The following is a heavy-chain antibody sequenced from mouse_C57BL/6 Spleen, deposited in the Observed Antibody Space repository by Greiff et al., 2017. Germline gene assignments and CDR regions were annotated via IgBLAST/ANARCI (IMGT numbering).Heavy chain of an antibody. CDR1: GYTFTSYW. CDR2: LDPNSGGT. D-gene: IGHD2-1*01. CDR3: ARGSDGNYIGSMDY. V-gene: IGHV1-72*01. Sequence: QVQLQQPGAELVKPGASVKLSCKASGYTFTSYWMHWVKQRPGRGLEWIGRLDPNSGGTTYNEKVKSKATLTVYKPSSTAYMQLSSLTSEDSAVYYCARGSDGNYIGSMDYWGQGTSVTVSS. J-gene: IGHJ4*01.